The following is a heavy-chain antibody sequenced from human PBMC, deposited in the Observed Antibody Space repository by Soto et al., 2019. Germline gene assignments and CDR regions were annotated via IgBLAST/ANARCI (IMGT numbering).Heavy chain of an antibody. CDR2: IYYSGST. D-gene: IGHD3-22*01. CDR1: GGSISSGGYY. J-gene: IGHJ4*02. Sequence: QVQLQESGPGLVKPSQTLSLTCTVSGGSISSGGYYWSWIRQHPGKGLEWIGYIYYSGSTYYNPSLKSRVTISVDTSKNQFSLKLSSVTAADTAVYYCARYPRGGYDSSGYYASVFDYWGQGTLVTVSS. CDR3: ARYPRGGYDSSGYYASVFDY. V-gene: IGHV4-31*03.